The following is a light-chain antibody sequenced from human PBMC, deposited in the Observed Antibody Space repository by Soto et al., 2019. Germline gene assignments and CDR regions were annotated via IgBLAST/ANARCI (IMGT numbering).Light chain of an antibody. CDR2: KAS. V-gene: IGKV1-5*03. Sequence: DIQMTQSPSTLSASVGDRVTITCRASQSISSSLAWYQQKPGKAPNLLIYKASSLQSGVPSRFSGSGSGTEFTLTISSLQPDDFATYYCQQYNSSFRKCGQGTKVDIK. CDR3: QQYNSSFRK. CDR1: QSISSS. J-gene: IGKJ1*01.